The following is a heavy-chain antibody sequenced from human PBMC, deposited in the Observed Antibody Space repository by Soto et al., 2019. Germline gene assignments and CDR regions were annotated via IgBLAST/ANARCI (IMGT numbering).Heavy chain of an antibody. CDR2: MKSGTGNT. CDR3: ARAPPVSHVPLVPPASYSWFDP. V-gene: IGHV1-8*01. CDR1: GYTFTSYD. Sequence: QVQLVQSGAEVKKPGASVKVSCRASGYTFTSYDINWVRQATGQGLEWMGWMKSGTGNTGYAQELQGRVTMSRNTSINIASMELSSLRSEDTAVYYCARAPPVSHVPLVPPASYSWFDPWGQGTLVTVSS. D-gene: IGHD2-2*01. J-gene: IGHJ5*02.